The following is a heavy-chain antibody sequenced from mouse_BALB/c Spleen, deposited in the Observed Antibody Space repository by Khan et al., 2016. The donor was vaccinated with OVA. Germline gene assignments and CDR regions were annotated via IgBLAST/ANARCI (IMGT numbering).Heavy chain of an antibody. CDR3: ARRAYYANWYFDV. V-gene: IGHV3-2*02. CDR1: GYSITSDYA. CDR2: ISYSGST. Sequence: EVKLLESGPGLVKPSQSLSLTCTVTGYSITSDYAWNWIRQFPGNKLEWMGYISYSGSTSYIPSLKSRISITRDTSKNQFFLQLNSVTTGDTATYYCARRAYYANWYFDVWGAGTTVTVSS. D-gene: IGHD1-1*02. J-gene: IGHJ1*01.